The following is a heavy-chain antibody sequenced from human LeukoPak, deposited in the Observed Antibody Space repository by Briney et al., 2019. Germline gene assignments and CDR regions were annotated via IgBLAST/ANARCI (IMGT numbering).Heavy chain of an antibody. Sequence: VASVKVSCKASGYTFTGYYMHWVRQAPGQGLEWMGWINPNSGGTNYAQKFQGRVTMTRDTSISTAYMELSRLRSDDTAVYYCARLPGYYYGMDVWAKGPRSPSP. CDR2: INPNSGGT. J-gene: IGHJ6*02. V-gene: IGHV1-2*02. CDR3: ARLPGYYYGMDV. CDR1: GYTFTGYY.